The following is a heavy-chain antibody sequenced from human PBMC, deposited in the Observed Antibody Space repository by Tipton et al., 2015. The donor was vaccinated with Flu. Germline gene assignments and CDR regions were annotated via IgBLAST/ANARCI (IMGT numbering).Heavy chain of an antibody. Sequence: TLSLTCTASGVSISSSGLYWGWIRQPPGKGLEWIANIHESGSTHFHPSLKSRVTISLDTSKNQFYLEMTSVTAADTAMYYCAREGVPSLGWNPDYWGQGTQVTVSS. D-gene: IGHD1-1*01. CDR1: GVSISSSGLY. V-gene: IGHV4-39*07. CDR3: AREGVPSLGWNPDY. J-gene: IGHJ4*02. CDR2: IHESGST.